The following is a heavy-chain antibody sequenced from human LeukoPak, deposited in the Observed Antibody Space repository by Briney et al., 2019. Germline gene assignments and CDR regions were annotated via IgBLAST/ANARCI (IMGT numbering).Heavy chain of an antibody. V-gene: IGHV3-23*01. CDR3: ALFGVITGYGMDV. J-gene: IGHJ6*02. D-gene: IGHD3-3*01. CDR1: GFTFSNYA. Sequence: GGSLRLSCAAPGFTFSNYAMNWVRQAPGKGLEWVSGLSYTGIRTYYADSVKGRFTISRDKSKNILYLQMNSLRAEDTAVYYCALFGVITGYGMDVWGQGTTITVSS. CDR2: LSYTGIRT.